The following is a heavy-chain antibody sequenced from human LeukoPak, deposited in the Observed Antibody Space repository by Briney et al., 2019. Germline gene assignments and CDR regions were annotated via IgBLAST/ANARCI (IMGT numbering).Heavy chain of an antibody. CDR3: ARDPYSGYVGTPSFDI. Sequence: SQTLSLTCAISGDSGSRNSAAWNCIRQSPSRGLEWLGRTYYRSKWYNDYAVSVKSRITINPDTSKNQFSLQLNSVTPEDTAVYYCARDPYSGYVGTPSFDIWGQGTMVTVSS. D-gene: IGHD5-12*01. CDR2: TYYRSKWYN. CDR1: GDSGSRNSAA. V-gene: IGHV6-1*01. J-gene: IGHJ3*02.